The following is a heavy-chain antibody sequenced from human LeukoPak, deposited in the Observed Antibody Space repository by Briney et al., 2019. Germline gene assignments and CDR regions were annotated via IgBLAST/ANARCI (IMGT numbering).Heavy chain of an antibody. CDR3: ARDREIVVVYYFDY. V-gene: IGHV7-4-1*02. Sequence: ASVKVSCRASGYTFTSYAMNWVRQAPGQGLEWMGWINTNTGNPTYAQGFTGRFVFSLDTSVSTAYLQISSLKAEDTAVYYCARDREIVVVYYFDYWGQGTLVTVSS. CDR1: GYTFTSYA. J-gene: IGHJ4*02. D-gene: IGHD3-22*01. CDR2: INTNTGNP.